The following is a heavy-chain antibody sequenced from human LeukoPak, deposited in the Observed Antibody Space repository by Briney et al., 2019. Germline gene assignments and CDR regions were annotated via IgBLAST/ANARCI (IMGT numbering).Heavy chain of an antibody. V-gene: IGHV4-39*01. CDR3: ARRGYYYELADY. CDR2: IYYSGST. Sequence: SETLSLTCTVSGGSISSSSYYWGWIRQPPGKGLEWIGSIYYSGSTYYNPSLKSRVTISVDTSKNQFSLKLSSVTAADTAVYYCARRGYYYELADYWGQGTLVTVSS. J-gene: IGHJ4*02. D-gene: IGHD3-22*01. CDR1: GGSISSSSYY.